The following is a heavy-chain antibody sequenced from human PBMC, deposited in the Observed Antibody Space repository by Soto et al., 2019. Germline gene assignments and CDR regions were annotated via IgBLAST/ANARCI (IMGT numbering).Heavy chain of an antibody. Sequence: GGSLRLSCAASGFTFDDYAMHWVRQAPGKGLEWVSGISWNSGSIGYADSVKGRFTISRDNAKNSLYLQMNSLRAEDTALYYCAKDKRPKPGYFDYWGQGALVTVSS. J-gene: IGHJ4*02. V-gene: IGHV3-9*01. CDR3: AKDKRPKPGYFDY. CDR1: GFTFDDYA. CDR2: ISWNSGSI.